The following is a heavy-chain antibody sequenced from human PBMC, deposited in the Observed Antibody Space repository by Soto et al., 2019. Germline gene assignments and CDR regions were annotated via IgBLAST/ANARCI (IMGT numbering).Heavy chain of an antibody. Sequence: PGGSLRLSCAASGFSFSASDIHWCRQASGKGLGWVGRIRSKANIYATEYAASVKGRFTISRDDSKNTAYLRMNSLKTEDTAVYYCTRQGPRDGYNWGFDYWGQGTLVTVSS. CDR3: TRQGPRDGYNWGFDY. V-gene: IGHV3-73*01. CDR2: IRSKANIYAT. CDR1: GFSFSASD. J-gene: IGHJ4*02. D-gene: IGHD5-12*01.